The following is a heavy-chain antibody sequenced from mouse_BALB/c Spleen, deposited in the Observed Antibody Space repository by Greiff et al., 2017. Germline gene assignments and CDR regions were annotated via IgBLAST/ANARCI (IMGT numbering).Heavy chain of an antibody. J-gene: IGHJ2*01. CDR1: GYTFTSYW. CDR3: ARSYGNYVGFDY. Sequence: QVQLKESGAELARPGASVKLSCKASGYTFTSYWMQWVKQRPGQGLEWIGAIYPGDGDTRYTQKFKGKATLTADKSSSTAYMQLSSLASEDSAVYYCARSYGNYVGFDYWGQGTTLTVSS. CDR2: IYPGDGDT. V-gene: IGHV1-87*01. D-gene: IGHD2-1*01.